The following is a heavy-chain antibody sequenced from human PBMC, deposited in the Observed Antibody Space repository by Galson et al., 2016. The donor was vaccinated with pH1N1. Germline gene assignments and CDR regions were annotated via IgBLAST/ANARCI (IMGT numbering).Heavy chain of an antibody. J-gene: IGHJ4*02. Sequence: SVKVSCKASGHTFTNYDINWVRQATGQGLEWMGWVRPNSGNTGYAQKFQGRVTITMNTSIKTAYVEVSTLRSEDTAIYYCARGSCSDGSCYSGCVWGQGTLVTVSS. CDR2: VRPNSGNT. D-gene: IGHD2-15*01. V-gene: IGHV1-8*03. CDR3: ARGSCSDGSCYSGCV. CDR1: GHTFTNYD.